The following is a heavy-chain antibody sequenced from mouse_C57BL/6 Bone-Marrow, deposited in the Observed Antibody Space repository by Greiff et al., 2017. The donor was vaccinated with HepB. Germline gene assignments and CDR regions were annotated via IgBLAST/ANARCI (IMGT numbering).Heavy chain of an antibody. Sequence: VQLQQSGAELVRPGASVTLSCKASGYTFTDYEMHWVKQTPVHGLEWIGAIDPETGGTAYNQKFKGKAILTADKSSSTAYMELRSLTSEDCAVYYCTRGDYDGEGGRGTLVTVSA. V-gene: IGHV1-15*01. CDR3: TRGDYDGE. CDR1: GYTFTDYE. D-gene: IGHD2-4*01. J-gene: IGHJ3*01. CDR2: IDPETGGT.